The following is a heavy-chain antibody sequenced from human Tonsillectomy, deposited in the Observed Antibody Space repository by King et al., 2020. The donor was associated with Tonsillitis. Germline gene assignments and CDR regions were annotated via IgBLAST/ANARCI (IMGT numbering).Heavy chain of an antibody. CDR3: AKGRAVAGTYGVMDV. CDR2: IEYDGSNK. Sequence: HVQLVESGGGVVQPGRSLRLSCAASGFTFSSYGMHWVRQAPGKGLEWVAVIEYDGSNKYYADSVKGRFTISRDNSKNTLYLQMNSLRAEDTAVYYCAKGRAVAGTYGVMDVWGQGTTVTVSS. J-gene: IGHJ6*02. CDR1: GFTFSSYG. V-gene: IGHV3-30*18. D-gene: IGHD6-19*01.